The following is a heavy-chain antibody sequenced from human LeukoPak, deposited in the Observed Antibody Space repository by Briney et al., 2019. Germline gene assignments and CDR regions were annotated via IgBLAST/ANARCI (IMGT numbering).Heavy chain of an antibody. V-gene: IGHV1-8*01. CDR3: ATADCSGGSCYDP. D-gene: IGHD2-15*01. Sequence: ASVKVSCKASGYTFTSYDINWVRQATGQGLGWMGWMNPNSGNTGYAQKFQGRVTMTRNTSISTAYMELSSLRSEDTAVYYCATADCSGGSCYDPWGQGTLVTVSS. CDR2: MNPNSGNT. CDR1: GYTFTSYD. J-gene: IGHJ5*02.